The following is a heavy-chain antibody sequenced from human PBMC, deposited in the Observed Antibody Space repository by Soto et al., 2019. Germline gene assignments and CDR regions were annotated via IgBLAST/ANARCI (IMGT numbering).Heavy chain of an antibody. J-gene: IGHJ4*02. D-gene: IGHD1-1*01. CDR3: ARLASENEFDY. Sequence: TLSLTCTVSGDSISRYYWSWIRQPPGKGLEWIGYIYYSGSTNYNPSLKSRVTISLDTSKNQFSLKLSSVTAAVTAVYYCARLASENEFDYLGQGTLVTVSA. V-gene: IGHV4-59*01. CDR2: IYYSGST. CDR1: GDSISRYY.